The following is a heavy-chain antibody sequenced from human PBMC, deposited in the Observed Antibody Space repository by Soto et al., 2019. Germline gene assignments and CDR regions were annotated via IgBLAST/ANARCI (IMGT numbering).Heavy chain of an antibody. D-gene: IGHD2-15*01. CDR3: ARARLYCSGGTCYSTTALDI. CDR2: IYAENSDT. V-gene: IGHV5-51*01. CDR1: GYSFANYW. J-gene: IGHJ3*02. Sequence: GESLKISCKGSGYSFANYWIGWVRQMPGKGLEYMGIIYAENSDTRYIPSLRGQVTISVDKSTSTAHLQWSSLKASDTAMYYCARARLYCSGGTCYSTTALDIWGQGTMVTVSS.